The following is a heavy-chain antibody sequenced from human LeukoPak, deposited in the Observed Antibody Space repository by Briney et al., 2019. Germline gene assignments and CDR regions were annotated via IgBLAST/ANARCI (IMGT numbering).Heavy chain of an antibody. Sequence: GGSLRLSCAASGFTFDDYGMSWVRQAPGKGLEWVSAISGSGGSTYYADSVKGRFTISRDNSKNTLYLQMNSLRAEDTAVYYCAKAGSEVTMIVVVITEGGYYFDYWGQGTLVTVSS. D-gene: IGHD3-22*01. CDR2: ISGSGGST. V-gene: IGHV3-23*01. CDR1: GFTFDDYG. CDR3: AKAGSEVTMIVVVITEGGYYFDY. J-gene: IGHJ4*02.